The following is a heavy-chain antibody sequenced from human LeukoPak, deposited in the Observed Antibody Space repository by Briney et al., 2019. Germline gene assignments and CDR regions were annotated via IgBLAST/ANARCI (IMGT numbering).Heavy chain of an antibody. CDR2: IIPIFGTA. Sequence: SVKVSCKASGGIFSNYAISWVRQAPRQGLEWMGGIIPIFGTANYAEKFRGRVTITGDETTSTAYMELSRLKSEDTAVYYFAIDSSEFRSLIPHWGQGTLVTVSS. CDR1: GGIFSNYA. D-gene: IGHD2-21*01. J-gene: IGHJ1*01. CDR3: AIDSSEFRSLIPH. V-gene: IGHV1-69*13.